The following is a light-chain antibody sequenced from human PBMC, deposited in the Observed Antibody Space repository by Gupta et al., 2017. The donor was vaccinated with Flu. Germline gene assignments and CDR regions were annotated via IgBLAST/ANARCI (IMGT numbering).Light chain of an antibody. V-gene: IGKV3-15*01. CDR2: GAS. Sequence: IVMTQSPATLSVSPRERVTLSCRASQSVTTKIAWYQQKPGQAPRLLIYGASNRATGIPARFSGSGYGTEFTLTISSLQSEDSAVYYCHQYNDWPPMYTFGQGTNLEIK. J-gene: IGKJ2*01. CDR3: HQYNDWPPMYT. CDR1: QSVTTK.